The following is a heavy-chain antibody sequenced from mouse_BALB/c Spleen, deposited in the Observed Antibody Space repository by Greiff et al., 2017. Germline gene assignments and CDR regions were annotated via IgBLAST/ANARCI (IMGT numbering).Heavy chain of an antibody. CDR2: ISYSGST. CDR3: ARGEVFAY. V-gene: IGHV3-2*02. J-gene: IGHJ3*01. Sequence: VQLQESGPGLVKPSQSLSLTCTVTGYSITSDYAWNWIRQFPGNKLEWMGYISYSGSTSYNPSLKSRISITRDTSKNQFFLQLNSVTTEDTATYYCARGEVFAYWGQGTLVTVSA. CDR1: GYSITSDYA.